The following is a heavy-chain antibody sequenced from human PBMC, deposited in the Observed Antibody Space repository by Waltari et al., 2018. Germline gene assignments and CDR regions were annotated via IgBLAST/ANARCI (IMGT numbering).Heavy chain of an antibody. Sequence: QVHLQESGQGLVKPSGTLSLTCAVSGDSISGNYWWSWVRQSPEKGLEWIGQVHHRGKTHYHPSLQSRVAISVDKPKNQFSLNLNSVTAADTAIYYCAGDRAIGLFFDYWGRGTLVTVSS. J-gene: IGHJ4*02. V-gene: IGHV4-4*02. CDR3: AGDRAIGLFFDY. D-gene: IGHD2-2*01. CDR2: VHHRGKT. CDR1: GDSISGNYW.